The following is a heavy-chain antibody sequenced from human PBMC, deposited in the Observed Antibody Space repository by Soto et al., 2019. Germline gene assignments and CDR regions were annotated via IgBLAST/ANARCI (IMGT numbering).Heavy chain of an antibody. J-gene: IGHJ4*02. CDR1: GGSISSSNW. Sequence: SETLSLTCAVSGGSISSSNWWSWVRQPPGKGLEWIGGIYHSGSTNYNPSLKSRVTISVDTPKNQFSLKLSSVTAADTAVYYCARRGGSGWYFDYWGQGTLVTVSS. V-gene: IGHV4-4*02. D-gene: IGHD6-19*01. CDR3: ARRGGSGWYFDY. CDR2: IYHSGST.